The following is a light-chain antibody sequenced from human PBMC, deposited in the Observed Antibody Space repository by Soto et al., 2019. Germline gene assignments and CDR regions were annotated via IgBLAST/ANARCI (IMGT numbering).Light chain of an antibody. Sequence: EMVMTQSPATLSVSPGERATLSCRASQSVSRNLAWYQQKPGQAPRLLIYGASSRATDVPARFSGTGSGTEFNLTISSLQSEDFAVYYCQQYDKWPPRLTFGGGTKVEIK. CDR3: QQYDKWPPRLT. CDR1: QSVSRN. CDR2: GAS. J-gene: IGKJ4*01. V-gene: IGKV3-15*01.